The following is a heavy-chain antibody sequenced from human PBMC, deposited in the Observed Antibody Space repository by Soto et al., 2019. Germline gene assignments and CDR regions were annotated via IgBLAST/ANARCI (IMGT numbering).Heavy chain of an antibody. D-gene: IGHD6-25*01. CDR2: ISWNSGTI. J-gene: IGHJ6*02. CDR3: GKSPGGTANCMCV. CDR1: GFSFDDYA. V-gene: IGHV3-9*01. Sequence: EVQVVESGGGLVQPGRSLRLSCAASGFSFDDYAMHWVRQAPGKGLEWVSGISWNSGTIGYADSVKGRFTMSSDNATNSLELQMDSLRAEDAALYHCGKSPGGTANCMCVWGQGGTGIVS.